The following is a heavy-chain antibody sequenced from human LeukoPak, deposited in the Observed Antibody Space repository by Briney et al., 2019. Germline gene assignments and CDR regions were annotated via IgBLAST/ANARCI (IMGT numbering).Heavy chain of an antibody. CDR2: IYPADSDT. CDR1: GYTFTRYW. J-gene: IGHJ3*02. D-gene: IGHD3-10*01. CDR3: ARPNGSGLDDAFDI. Sequence: GESLKISCKGSGYTFTRYWIGWVRQMPGKGLEWMGIIYPADSDTRYSPSFQGQVTISADKSIDTAYLQWSSLKALDTAMYYCARPNGSGLDDAFDIWGQGTMVTVSS. V-gene: IGHV5-51*01.